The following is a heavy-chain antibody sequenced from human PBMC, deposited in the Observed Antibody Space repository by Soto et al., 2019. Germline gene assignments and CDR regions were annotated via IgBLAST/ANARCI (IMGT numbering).Heavy chain of an antibody. V-gene: IGHV1-18*04. D-gene: IGHD1-26*01. CDR2: ISAYNGNT. Sequence: ASVKGSWNASGYTFTSDGISCVLQAPGQGLEWMGWISAYNGNTNYAQKLQGRVTMTTDTSTSTAYMELRSLRSDDTAVYYCAREGGGGSYGAFDIWGQGTMVTVSS. CDR3: AREGGGGSYGAFDI. J-gene: IGHJ3*02. CDR1: GYTFTSDG.